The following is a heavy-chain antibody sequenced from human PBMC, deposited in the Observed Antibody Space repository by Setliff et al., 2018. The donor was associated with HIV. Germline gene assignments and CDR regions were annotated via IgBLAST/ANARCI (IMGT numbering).Heavy chain of an antibody. CDR3: ARRVIVLLWFGKNTKDAFDI. J-gene: IGHJ3*02. Sequence: PSETLSLTCAVYGGSLSGYYWTWIRQPPGKGLEWIGEINHSGSTNYNPSLKSRVTISVDTSKNQFSLKLSSVTAADTAVYYCARRVIVLLWFGKNTKDAFDIWGQGTMVTVSS. CDR1: GGSLSGYY. CDR2: INHSGST. V-gene: IGHV4-34*01. D-gene: IGHD3-10*01.